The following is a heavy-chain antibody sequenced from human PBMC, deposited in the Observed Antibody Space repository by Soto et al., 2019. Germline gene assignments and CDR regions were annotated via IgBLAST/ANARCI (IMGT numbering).Heavy chain of an antibody. CDR3: ARQPTTGGFGFDY. V-gene: IGHV3-11*01. D-gene: IGHD3-10*01. CDR1: GFTFSDYY. J-gene: IGHJ4*02. Sequence: QVQLVESGGGLVKPGGSLRLSCAASGFTFSDYYMNRIRQAPGKGLEWVSYISSSSGTIYYADSVEGRFTISRDNAKNSLYLQMNSLRAEDTAVYYCARQPTTGGFGFDYWGQGTLVTVSS. CDR2: ISSSSGTI.